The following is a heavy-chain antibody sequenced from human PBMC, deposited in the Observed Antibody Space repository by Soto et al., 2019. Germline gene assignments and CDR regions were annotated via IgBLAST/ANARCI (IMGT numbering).Heavy chain of an antibody. J-gene: IGHJ5*02. CDR1: GYSISSGYY. Sequence: PSETLSLTCAVSGYSISSGYYLGWIRQPPGKGLEWIGSIYHSGSTYYNPSLKSRVTISVDTSKNQFSLKLSSVTAADTAVYYCARDFTDANVVVTAIRVWFDPWGQG. V-gene: IGHV4-38-2*02. CDR3: ARDFTDANVVVTAIRVWFDP. D-gene: IGHD2-21*02. CDR2: IYHSGST.